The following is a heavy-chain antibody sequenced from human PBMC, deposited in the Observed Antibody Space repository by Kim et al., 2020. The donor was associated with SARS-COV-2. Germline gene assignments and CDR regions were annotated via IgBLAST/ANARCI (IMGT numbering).Heavy chain of an antibody. CDR3: AKGGSLGYCSSTSCYVDY. Sequence: GGSLRLSCAASGFTFSSYAMSWVRQAPGKGLEWVSAISGSGGSTYYADSVKGRFTISRDNSKNTLYLQMNSLRAEDTAVYYCAKGGSLGYCSSTSCYVDYWGQGTLVTVSS. CDR2: ISGSGGST. V-gene: IGHV3-23*01. CDR1: GFTFSSYA. J-gene: IGHJ4*02. D-gene: IGHD2-2*01.